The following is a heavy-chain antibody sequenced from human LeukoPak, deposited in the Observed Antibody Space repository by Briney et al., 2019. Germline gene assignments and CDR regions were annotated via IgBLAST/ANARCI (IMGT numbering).Heavy chain of an antibody. J-gene: IGHJ6*03. CDR3: ARDEPVGPRDYYYYMDV. CDR2: ISSSSSTI. D-gene: IGHD1-26*01. Sequence: GGSLRLSCAASGFTFSSYSMNWVRQAPGRGLEWVSYISSSSSTIYYADSVKGRFTISRDNAKNSLYLQMNSLRAEDTAVYYCARDEPVGPRDYYYYMDVWGKGTTVTVSS. V-gene: IGHV3-48*04. CDR1: GFTFSSYS.